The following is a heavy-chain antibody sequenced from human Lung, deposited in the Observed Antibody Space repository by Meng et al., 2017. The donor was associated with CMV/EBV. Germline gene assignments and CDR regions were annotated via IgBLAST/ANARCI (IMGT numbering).Heavy chain of an antibody. CDR3: ARHAGFGELWDAFDI. D-gene: IGHD3-10*01. J-gene: IGHJ3*02. Sequence: SETLSLXCTVSGGSISSSSYYWGWIRQPPGKGLEWIGSIYYSGSTYYNPSLKSQVTISVDTSKNQFSLKLSSVTAADTAVYYCARHAGFGELWDAFDIWGQGTMVTVSS. CDR1: GGSISSSSYY. CDR2: IYYSGST. V-gene: IGHV4-39*01.